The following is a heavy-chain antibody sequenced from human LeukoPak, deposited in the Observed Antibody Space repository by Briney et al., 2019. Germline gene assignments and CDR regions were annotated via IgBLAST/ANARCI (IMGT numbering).Heavy chain of an antibody. J-gene: IGHJ5*02. CDR2: IYYSGST. V-gene: IGHV4-30-4*08. D-gene: IGHD3-3*01. CDR1: GGSISSGDYY. Sequence: SETLSLTCTVSGGSISSGDYYWSWIRQPPGKGLEWIGYIYYSGSTYYNPSLKSRVTISVDTSKNQFSLKLSSVTAADTAVYYCARGYDFWSGYYQNWFDPWGQGTLATVSS. CDR3: ARGYDFWSGYYQNWFDP.